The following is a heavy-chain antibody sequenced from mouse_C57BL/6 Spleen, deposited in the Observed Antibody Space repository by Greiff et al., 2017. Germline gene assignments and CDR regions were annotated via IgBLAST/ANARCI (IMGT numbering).Heavy chain of an antibody. CDR2: IHPNSGST. D-gene: IGHD2-1*01. CDR1: GYTFTSHW. CDR3: APFYYGTLDY. Sequence: QVQLQQPGAELVKPGAFVKLFRKAFGYTFTSHWMHWVKQRPGQGLEWIGMIHPNSGSTNYNEKFKSKATLTVDKSSSTAYMQLSSLTSEDSAVYYCAPFYYGTLDYWGQGTTLTVSS. V-gene: IGHV1-64*01. J-gene: IGHJ2*01.